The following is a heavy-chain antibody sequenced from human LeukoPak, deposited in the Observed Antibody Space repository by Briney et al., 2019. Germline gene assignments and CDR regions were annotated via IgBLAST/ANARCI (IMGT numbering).Heavy chain of an antibody. CDR2: IKEDGSEK. J-gene: IGHJ4*02. D-gene: IGHD6-13*01. CDR1: GFTFSSYW. V-gene: IGHV3-7*03. Sequence: GGSLRLSCAASGFTFSSYWMSWVRQAPGKGLEWVANIKEDGSEKYYVDSVKGRFTISRDNAKNSLYLQMNSLRAEDTAVYYCAKHPGSSWYWGLDYWGQGTLVTVSS. CDR3: AKHPGSSWYWGLDY.